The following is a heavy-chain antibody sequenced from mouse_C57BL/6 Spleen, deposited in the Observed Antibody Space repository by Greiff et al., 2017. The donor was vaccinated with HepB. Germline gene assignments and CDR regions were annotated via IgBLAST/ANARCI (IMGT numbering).Heavy chain of an antibody. CDR2: IWGDGST. CDR3: AKKRGLSYAMDY. Sequence: VKLVESGPGLVAPSQSLSITCTVSGFSLTSYGVSWVRQPPGKGLEWLGVIWGDGSTNYHSALISRLTISKDKTKSQVFLKLNSLHTEDTAAYYCAKKRGLSYAMDYWGQGTSVTVSS. CDR1: GFSLTSYG. J-gene: IGHJ4*01. V-gene: IGHV2-3*01.